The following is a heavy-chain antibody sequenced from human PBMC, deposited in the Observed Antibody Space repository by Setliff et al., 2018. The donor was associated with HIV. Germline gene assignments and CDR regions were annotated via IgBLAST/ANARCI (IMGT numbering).Heavy chain of an antibody. Sequence: GGSLRLSCAASGFTFSSYSMNWVRQAPGKGLEWVSSISSSSSYIYYADSVKGRFTISRDNAKNSLYLQMNSLRAEDTAVYYCARDRPRGGGSLDASDIWGQGTMVTVSS. J-gene: IGHJ3*02. V-gene: IGHV3-21*01. CDR3: ARDRPRGGGSLDASDI. CDR2: ISSSSSYI. D-gene: IGHD1-26*01. CDR1: GFTFSSYS.